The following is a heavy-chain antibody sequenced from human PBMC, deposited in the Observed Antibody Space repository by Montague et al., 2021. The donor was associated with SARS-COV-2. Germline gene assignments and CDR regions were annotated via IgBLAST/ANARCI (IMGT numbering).Heavy chain of an antibody. V-gene: IGHV4-34*01. D-gene: IGHD2-8*01. CDR3: ARGQEGVNIVLVVLGCYYYMDV. CDR1: GGSFSGFY. J-gene: IGHJ6*03. Sequence: SETLSLTCAVSGGSFSGFYWSWVRQSPGAGLEWIGEIHRNGSINYNQSLKSRVTILVAASKNQFSLKLTSVTAADTAVSYCARGQEGVNIVLVVLGCYYYMDVWGKGTTVTVSS. CDR2: IHRNGSI.